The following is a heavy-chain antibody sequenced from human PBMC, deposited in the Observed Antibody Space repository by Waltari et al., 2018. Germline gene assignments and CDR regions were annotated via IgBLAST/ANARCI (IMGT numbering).Heavy chain of an antibody. CDR2: ISANGIIT. CDR1: GFRFSSHD. Sequence: SGFRFSSHDMTWVRQAPEKGLEWVSSISANGIITFYGDSVKGRFTISRDNSKSTLYIQLSGLRAEDTAVYYCAKKPYDHAYGDYFDYWGQGTLVTVSS. D-gene: IGHD4-17*01. CDR3: AKKPYDHAYGDYFDY. V-gene: IGHV3-23*01. J-gene: IGHJ4*02.